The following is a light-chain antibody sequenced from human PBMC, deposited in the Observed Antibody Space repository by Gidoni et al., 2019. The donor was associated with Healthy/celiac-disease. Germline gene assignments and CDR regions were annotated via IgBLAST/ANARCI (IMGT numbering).Light chain of an antibody. Sequence: QSALTQPASVSGSPGQSITLSCTGTSSDVGGYNYVPWYQQHPGKAPKLMIYDVSNRPSGVSNRFSGSKSGNTASLTISGLQAEDEADYYCSSYTSSSTLVVGGGTKLTVL. CDR1: SSDVGGYNY. V-gene: IGLV2-14*03. CDR2: DVS. CDR3: SSYTSSSTLV. J-gene: IGLJ2*01.